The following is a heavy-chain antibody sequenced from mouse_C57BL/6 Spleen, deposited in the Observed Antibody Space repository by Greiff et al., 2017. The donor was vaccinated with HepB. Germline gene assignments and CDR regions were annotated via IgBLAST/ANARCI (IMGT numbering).Heavy chain of an antibody. CDR1: GYTFTSYW. CDR3: ARSGLGQDYFDD. D-gene: IGHD3-3*01. Sequence: QVQLQQPGAELVKPGASVKMSCKASGYTFTSYWITWVKQRPGQGLEWIGDIYPGSGSTNYNEKFKSKATLTVDTSSSTAYMQLSSLTSEDSAVYYCARSGLGQDYFDDWGQGTTLTVSS. V-gene: IGHV1-55*01. J-gene: IGHJ2*01. CDR2: IYPGSGST.